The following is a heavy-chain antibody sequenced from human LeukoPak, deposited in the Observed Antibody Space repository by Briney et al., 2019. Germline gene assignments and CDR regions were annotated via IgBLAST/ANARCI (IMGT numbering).Heavy chain of an antibody. Sequence: GASVKVSCKASGYTFTSYGISWVRQAPGQGLEWMGWINPKSGGTNDAQKFQGRVAVTRDMSISTAYLELSSLRSDETAVYYCARGGWTGYNYGSLPEYYFDYWGQGTLVTVSS. CDR3: ARGGWTGYNYGSLPEYYFDY. D-gene: IGHD5-18*01. CDR2: INPKSGGT. V-gene: IGHV1-2*02. CDR1: GYTFTSYG. J-gene: IGHJ4*02.